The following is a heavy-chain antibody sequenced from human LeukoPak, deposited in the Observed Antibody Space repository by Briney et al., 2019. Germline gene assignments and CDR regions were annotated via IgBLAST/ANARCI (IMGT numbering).Heavy chain of an antibody. J-gene: IGHJ3*01. CDR2: IFRGGST. CDR1: GFIVSSTY. V-gene: IGHV3-53*01. CDR3: ARGGGYGDTFDF. Sequence: GGSLRLSCAASGFIVSSTYMSWVRQAPGKGLEWVSVIFRGGSTYYADSVKGRFTISRDNSNNTLFLQMKSLRAEDTAVYYCARGGGYGDTFDFWGQGTMVTVSS. D-gene: IGHD5-12*01.